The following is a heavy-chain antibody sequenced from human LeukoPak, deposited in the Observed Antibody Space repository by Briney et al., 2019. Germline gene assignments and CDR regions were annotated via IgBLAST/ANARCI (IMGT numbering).Heavy chain of an antibody. J-gene: IGHJ4*02. CDR2: INPNSGGT. Sequence: ASVRVSCKASGYTFTGYYMHWVRQAPGQGLEWMGWINPNSGGTNYAQKFQGRVTMTRDTSTSTVYMEQSSLRSEDTAVYYCARGGFVVVIPWDPYFDYWGQGTLAPVPS. CDR3: ARGGFVVVIPWDPYFDY. CDR1: GYTFTGYY. V-gene: IGHV1-2*02. D-gene: IGHD3-3*01.